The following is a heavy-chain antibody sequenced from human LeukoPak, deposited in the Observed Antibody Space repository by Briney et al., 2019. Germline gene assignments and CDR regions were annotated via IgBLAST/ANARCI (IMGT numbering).Heavy chain of an antibody. Sequence: PSEPLTLTCTVSGGSITTSGHYWGWIRQPPGKGLEWIGSIDYRERTTYNPSLKSRVTISADTSRNQFSLKLSSVTATDTAVYYCANYASGTMRDYWGQGTLVTVSS. V-gene: IGHV4-39*01. D-gene: IGHD3-10*01. CDR2: IDYRERT. CDR1: GGSITTSGHY. CDR3: ANYASGTMRDY. J-gene: IGHJ4*02.